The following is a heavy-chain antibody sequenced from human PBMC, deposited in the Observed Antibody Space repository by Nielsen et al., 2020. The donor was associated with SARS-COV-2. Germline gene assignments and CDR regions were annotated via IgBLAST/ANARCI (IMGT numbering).Heavy chain of an antibody. CDR1: GFTFDDYA. D-gene: IGHD2-2*01. CDR3: ARVAIPAVYNGMDV. V-gene: IGHV3-9*01. Sequence: GGSLRLSCAASGFTFDDYAMHWVRQAPGKGLEWVSGISWNSGSIGYADSVKGRFTISRDNAKNSLYLQMDSLRAEDTAVYYCARVAIPAVYNGMDVWGQGTTVIVSS. CDR2: ISWNSGSI. J-gene: IGHJ6*02.